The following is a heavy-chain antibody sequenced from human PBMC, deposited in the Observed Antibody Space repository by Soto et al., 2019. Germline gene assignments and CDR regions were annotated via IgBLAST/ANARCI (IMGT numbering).Heavy chain of an antibody. CDR3: ARDYYGDCYFES. D-gene: IGHD4-17*01. J-gene: IGHJ4*02. CDR1: GGSISTHY. Sequence: SETLSLTCTVSGGSISTHYWNWVRQPPGKGLEWIGYIDYKGNTKYNPSLKSRVTTSVDTSNNQFSLNLNSVTAADTAVYHCARDYYGDCYFESWGQGILVTVSS. V-gene: IGHV4-59*11. CDR2: IDYKGNT.